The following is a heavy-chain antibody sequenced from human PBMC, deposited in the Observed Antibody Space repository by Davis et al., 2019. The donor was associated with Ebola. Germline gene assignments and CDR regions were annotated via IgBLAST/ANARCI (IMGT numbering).Heavy chain of an antibody. J-gene: IGHJ4*02. CDR2: ISSSTSGTTTV. Sequence: PGGSLRLSCAASGFTLSANTMDWVRQAPGKGLEWVSYISSSTSGTTTVYYADSVKGRFTVSRDDARNSLSLQMNSLRAEDTAVYYCATKQGDYWGQGTLVTVSS. CDR3: ATKQGDY. V-gene: IGHV3-48*04. CDR1: GFTLSANT.